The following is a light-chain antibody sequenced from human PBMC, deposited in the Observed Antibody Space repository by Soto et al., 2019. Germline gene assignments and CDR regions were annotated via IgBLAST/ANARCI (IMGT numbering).Light chain of an antibody. J-gene: IGLJ3*02. V-gene: IGLV1-36*01. CDR3: ATWDDSLKGWV. Sequence: QSVLTQPPSVSEAPRQRVTISCSGSTFNIGNNAVNWYQQLPGKAPKLLIYYDDLLPSGVSDRFSGSKSGTSAPLAISGLQSEDEADYYCATWDDSLKGWVFGGGTKLTVL. CDR1: TFNIGNNA. CDR2: YDD.